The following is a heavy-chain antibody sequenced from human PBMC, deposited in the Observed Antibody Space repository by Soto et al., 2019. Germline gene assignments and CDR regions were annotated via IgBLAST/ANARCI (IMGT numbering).Heavy chain of an antibody. CDR2: IYYSRST. D-gene: IGHD3-9*01. J-gene: IGHJ4*02. Sequence: SETLSLTCTVSGGSISSYYWSWIRQPPEKALEWIGYIYYSRSTTYIPSLKSRVSISVDTSIFQLSLQLNSVTPDDTAVYYCARLIGNSWLCTWGQGPLITVS. V-gene: IGHV4-59*08. CDR1: GGSISSYY. CDR3: ARLIGNSWLCT.